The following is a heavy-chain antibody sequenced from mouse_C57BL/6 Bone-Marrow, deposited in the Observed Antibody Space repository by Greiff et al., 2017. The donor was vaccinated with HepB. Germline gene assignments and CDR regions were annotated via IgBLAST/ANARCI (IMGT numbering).Heavy chain of an antibody. CDR2: IDPENGDT. J-gene: IGHJ2*01. D-gene: IGHD2-4*01. Sequence: EVQLVESGAELVRPGASVKLSCTASGFNIKDDYMHWVKQRPEQGLEWIGWIDPENGDTEYASKFQGKATITADTSSNTAYLQLSSLTSEDTAVYYCTTLLIYYDYDDYWGQGTTLTVSS. CDR3: TTLLIYYDYDDY. V-gene: IGHV14-4*01. CDR1: GFNIKDDY.